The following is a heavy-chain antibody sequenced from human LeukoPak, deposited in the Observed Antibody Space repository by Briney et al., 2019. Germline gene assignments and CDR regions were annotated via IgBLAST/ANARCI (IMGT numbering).Heavy chain of an antibody. Sequence: PGGSLRLSCAASGFTFDDYAMHWVRQAPGRGLEWVSGISWNSGGIGYADSVKGRFTISRDNAKNSLYLQMNSLRAEDTALYYCAKDIQFGESNYGFDVWGQGTTITVSS. V-gene: IGHV3-9*01. CDR2: ISWNSGGI. J-gene: IGHJ6*02. CDR1: GFTFDDYA. CDR3: AKDIQFGESNYGFDV. D-gene: IGHD3-10*01.